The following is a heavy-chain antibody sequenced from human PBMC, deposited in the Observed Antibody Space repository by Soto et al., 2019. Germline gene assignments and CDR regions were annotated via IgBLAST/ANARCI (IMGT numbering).Heavy chain of an antibody. D-gene: IGHD6-6*01. CDR1: GFTFSSYG. CDR3: ARDAFDSSSSY. Sequence: GSLRLSCAASGFTFSSYGMHWVRQAPGKGLEWVAVIWYDGSNKYYADSVKGRFTISRDNSKNTLYLQMNSLRAEDTAVYYCARDAFDSSSSYWGQATLLTVSS. V-gene: IGHV3-33*01. J-gene: IGHJ4*02. CDR2: IWYDGSNK.